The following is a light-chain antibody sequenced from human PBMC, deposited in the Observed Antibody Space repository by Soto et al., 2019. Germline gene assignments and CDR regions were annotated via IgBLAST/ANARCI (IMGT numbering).Light chain of an antibody. CDR3: QQYEKWPPSIT. CDR1: QSVNNN. V-gene: IGKV3-15*01. J-gene: IGKJ5*01. Sequence: ETLMTQSPATLSVSPGERATLSCRASQSVNNNLAWYQQKLGQAPRVLIYGASTRATGIPARFSGSGSGTEFNLTISSLQSEDFAVYYCQQYEKWPPSITFGQGTRLEIK. CDR2: GAS.